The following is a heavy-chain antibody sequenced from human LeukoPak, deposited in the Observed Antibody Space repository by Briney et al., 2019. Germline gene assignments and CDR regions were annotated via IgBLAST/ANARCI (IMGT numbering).Heavy chain of an antibody. J-gene: IGHJ4*02. CDR2: ISASGIST. CDR1: GFTFGSYA. D-gene: IGHD3-22*01. Sequence: GGSLTLSCAASGFTFGSYAIIWVRQAPGKGLEWVSAISASGISTYYADSVKGRFTISRDKSENTLYLRMNSLRAEDTAVYYCAKGYYDSAIGHFDHWGQGTLVTVSS. V-gene: IGHV3-23*01. CDR3: AKGYYDSAIGHFDH.